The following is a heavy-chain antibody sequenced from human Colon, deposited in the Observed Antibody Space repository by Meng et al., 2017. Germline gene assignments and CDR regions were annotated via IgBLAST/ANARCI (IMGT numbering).Heavy chain of an antibody. CDR1: GFTFSNYW. V-gene: IGHV3-7*01. CDR2: IEQDGNTI. CDR3: ARDTGYGAFDI. D-gene: IGHD5-18*01. J-gene: IGHJ3*02. Sequence: ESLKISCAASGFTFSNYWMNLVRQAPGKGLELVANIEQDGNTINYVDSVKGGFTISRDKAENSVFMQTNSLRGDDTAVYYWARDTGYGAFDIWGQGTTVTVSS.